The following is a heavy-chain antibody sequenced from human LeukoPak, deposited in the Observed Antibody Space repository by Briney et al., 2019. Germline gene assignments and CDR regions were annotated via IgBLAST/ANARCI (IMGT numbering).Heavy chain of an antibody. V-gene: IGHV1-2*02. CDR3: AREGQVGLDN. D-gene: IGHD1-26*01. J-gene: IGHJ1*01. Sequence: ASVKVSCKASGHTLTVHYIHWVRQGPGQGLEWLGWITLHSGDTHYAQKYQGRLTMTSDTSISTGYMELSRLQFDDTAVYYCAREGQVGLDNWGQGTLVTVPS. CDR1: GHTLTVHY. CDR2: ITLHSGDT.